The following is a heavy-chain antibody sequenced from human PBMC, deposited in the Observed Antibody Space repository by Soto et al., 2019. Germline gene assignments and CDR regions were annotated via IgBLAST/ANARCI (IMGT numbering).Heavy chain of an antibody. CDR3: AREYSGGWFDP. CDR1: GFTFSIYA. Sequence: QVQLVESGGGVVQPGRSLRLSCAASGFTFSIYAMHWVRQAPGKGLEWVAVISYDGSNKYYADSVKGRFTISRDNSKNTVYMQMNSLRVEDSAVYYWAREYSGGWFDPWGQGTLVTVSA. J-gene: IGHJ5*02. CDR2: ISYDGSNK. D-gene: IGHD3-10*01. V-gene: IGHV3-30-3*01.